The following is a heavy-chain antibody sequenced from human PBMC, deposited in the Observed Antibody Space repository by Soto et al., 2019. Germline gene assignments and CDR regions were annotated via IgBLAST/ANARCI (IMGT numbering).Heavy chain of an antibody. CDR2: TYQSGSA. CDR1: GGSISSGGYS. J-gene: IGHJ6*01. V-gene: IGHV4-30-2*06. Sequence: PSETLSLPCPVSGGSISSGGYSWTWIRQSPGKGLAWIGYTYQSGSAYYNPSLKSRVTISVARSKNQFSLNLTSVTAADTAGYYRARDYYGMGVWGRGTTVTVSS. CDR3: ARDYYGMGV.